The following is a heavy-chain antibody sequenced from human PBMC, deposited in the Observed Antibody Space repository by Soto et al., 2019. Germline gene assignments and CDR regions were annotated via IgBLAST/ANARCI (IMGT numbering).Heavy chain of an antibody. CDR2: IKHSGST. D-gene: IGHD3-10*01. V-gene: IGHV4-34*01. CDR1: GGSFSGYY. J-gene: IGHJ6*03. CDR3: ASSSQWFGEVYYYYMDV. Sequence: QVQLQQWGAGLLKPSETLSLTCAVYGGSFSGYYWCWIRQPPGKGLVWSGEIKHSGSTNYNPSLKRRVTISVDTSKTQFSLQLSSVTAADTAVYYCASSSQWFGEVYYYYMDVWGKGTTVTVSS.